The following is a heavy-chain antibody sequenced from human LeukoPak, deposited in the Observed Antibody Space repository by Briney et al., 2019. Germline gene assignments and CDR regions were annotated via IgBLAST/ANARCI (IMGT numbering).Heavy chain of an antibody. V-gene: IGHV4-30-4*08. CDR1: GGSISSGDYY. D-gene: IGHD6-19*01. Sequence: SETLSLTCTVSGGSISSGDYYWSWIRQPPGKGLEWIGYIYYSGSTYYNPSLKSRVTISVDTSKNQFSLKLSSVTAADTAVYYCARHSHSSGWYLYAFDIWGQGTMVTVSS. CDR3: ARHSHSSGWYLYAFDI. J-gene: IGHJ3*02. CDR2: IYYSGST.